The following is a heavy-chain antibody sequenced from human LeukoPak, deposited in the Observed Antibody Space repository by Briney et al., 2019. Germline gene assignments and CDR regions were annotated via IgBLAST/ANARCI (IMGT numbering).Heavy chain of an antibody. CDR2: IYYSGST. CDR3: ARVSVPAFCSSTSCSQDY. CDR1: GGSISSGDYY. V-gene: IGHV4-30-4*08. D-gene: IGHD2-2*01. Sequence: PSQTLSLTCTVSGGSISSGDYYWSWIRQPPGKGLEWIGYIYYSGSTYYNPSLKSRVTISVDTSKNQFSLKLSSVTAADTAVYYCARVSVPAFCSSTSCSQDYWGQGTLVTVSS. J-gene: IGHJ4*02.